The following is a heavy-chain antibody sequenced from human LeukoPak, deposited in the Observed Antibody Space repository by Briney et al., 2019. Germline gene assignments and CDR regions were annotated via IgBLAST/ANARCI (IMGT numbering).Heavy chain of an antibody. Sequence: TSETLSLTCTVSGGSISNYYCSWIRQPPGKGLQWVGYMYSSGTTNYNPSLKGRVTISVDTSKNQFSLTLSSVTAADTALYYCARATTYGDADYWGQGTLVTVSS. CDR3: ARATTYGDADY. V-gene: IGHV4-59*01. CDR1: GGSISNYY. J-gene: IGHJ4*02. CDR2: MYSSGTT. D-gene: IGHD4-17*01.